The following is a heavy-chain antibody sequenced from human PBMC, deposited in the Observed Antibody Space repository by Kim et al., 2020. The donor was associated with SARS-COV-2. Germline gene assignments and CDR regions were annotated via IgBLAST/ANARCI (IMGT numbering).Heavy chain of an antibody. CDR3: ARDGGGKLLWFGEKTPDY. D-gene: IGHD3-10*01. V-gene: IGHV3-21*01. J-gene: IGHJ4*02. CDR2: ISSSSYI. Sequence: GGSLRLSCAASGFTFSSYSMNWVRQAPGKGLEWVSSISSSSYIYYADSVKGRFTISRDNAKNSLYLQMNSLRAEDTAVYYCARDGGGKLLWFGEKTPDYWGQGTLVTVSS. CDR1: GFTFSSYS.